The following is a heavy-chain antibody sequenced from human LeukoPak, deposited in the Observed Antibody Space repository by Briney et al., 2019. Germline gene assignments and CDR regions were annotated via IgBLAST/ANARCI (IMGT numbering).Heavy chain of an antibody. CDR3: ARDLAYSRLDY. V-gene: IGHV3-33*01. D-gene: IGHD5-18*01. J-gene: IGHJ4*02. CDR2: IWYDGGIK. Sequence: GRSLRLSCAASGFTFNTYGMNWVRQAPGKGLEWVAIIWYDGGIKYYEDSVKGRFTISRDNAENPLYLQMNSLRVEDTAFYYCARDLAYSRLDYWGQGMLVTVSS. CDR1: GFTFNTYG.